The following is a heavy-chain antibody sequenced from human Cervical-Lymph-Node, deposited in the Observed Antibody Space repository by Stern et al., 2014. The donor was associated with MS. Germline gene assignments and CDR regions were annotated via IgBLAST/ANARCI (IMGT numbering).Heavy chain of an antibody. CDR3: ARDGFTKAMDV. J-gene: IGHJ6*02. CDR1: GFSFSGYW. Sequence: EVHLVESGGVLVQPGGSLRLSCAASGFSFSGYWMHWLRQPPGKGPVWLSRMNSDGSRINYADSVKGRFTISRDNAKHTLYLQMNSLRAEDSAVYYCARDGFTKAMDVWGQGTTVTVS. CDR2: MNSDGSRI. D-gene: IGHD3-3*01. V-gene: IGHV3-74*01.